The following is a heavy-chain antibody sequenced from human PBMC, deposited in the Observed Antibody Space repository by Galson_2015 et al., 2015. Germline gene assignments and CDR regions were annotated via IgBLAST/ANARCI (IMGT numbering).Heavy chain of an antibody. V-gene: IGHV3-53*01. CDR2: IYSGGST. CDR3: ARDPECSGGMDD. D-gene: IGHD3-10*02. CDR1: GFTVSSNY. Sequence: SLRLSCAASGFTVSSNYMSWVRQAPGKGLEWVSVIYSGGSTYYADSVKGRFTISRYNSKNTLYLQMNCVIAEDTAVYYCARDPECSGGMDDWGQGTTVTVSS. J-gene: IGHJ6*02.